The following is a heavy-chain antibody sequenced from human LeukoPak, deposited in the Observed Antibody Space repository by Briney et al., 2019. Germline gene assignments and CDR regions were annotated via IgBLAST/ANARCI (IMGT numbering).Heavy chain of an antibody. CDR3: ARARPTAAVVDY. Sequence: SETLSLTCTVSGGSISSSSYYWGWIRQPPGKGLEWIGSIYYSGSTYYNPSPKSRVTISVDTSKNQFSLKLSSVTAADTAVYYCARARPTAAVVDYWGQGTLVTVSS. D-gene: IGHD6-19*01. CDR2: IYYSGST. V-gene: IGHV4-39*07. CDR1: GGSISSSSYY. J-gene: IGHJ4*02.